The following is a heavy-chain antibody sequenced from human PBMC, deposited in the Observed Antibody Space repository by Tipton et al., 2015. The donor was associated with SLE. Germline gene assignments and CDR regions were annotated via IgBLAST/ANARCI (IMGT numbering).Heavy chain of an antibody. CDR2: IYQSGRA. V-gene: IGHV4-38-2*02. Sequence: TLSLTCTVSGYSISSGYYWGWIRHPPGKGLEWIGSIYQSGRAIHNPSLNSRVTISVDPSENQFPLNLSSVTAADTAVYYCARVAAATGRGYYYYYNMDVWGKGTTVTVSS. D-gene: IGHD6-13*01. J-gene: IGHJ6*03. CDR1: GYSISSGYY. CDR3: ARVAAATGRGYYYYYNMDV.